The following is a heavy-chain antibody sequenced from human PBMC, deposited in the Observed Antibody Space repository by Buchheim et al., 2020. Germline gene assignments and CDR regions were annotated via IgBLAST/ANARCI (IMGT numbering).Heavy chain of an antibody. J-gene: IGHJ4*02. Sequence: QLQLQESGPGLVKPSETLSLTCTVSGGSISSGDYYWSWIRQPPGKGLEWIGYIYYSGSTYYNPSLKSRVTISVDTSKNQFSLKLSSVTAADTAVYYCAREDGGDDYGGNSGPYWGQGTL. CDR3: AREDGGDDYGGNSGPY. CDR1: GGSISSGDYY. CDR2: IYYSGST. D-gene: IGHD4-23*01. V-gene: IGHV4-30-4*01.